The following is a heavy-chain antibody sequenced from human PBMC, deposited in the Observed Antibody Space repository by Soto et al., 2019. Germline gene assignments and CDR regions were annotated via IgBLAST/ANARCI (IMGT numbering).Heavy chain of an antibody. Sequence: SETLCLTCAVSGGSISSSNWWSWVRQPPGKGLEWIGEIYHSGSTNYNPSLKSRVTISVDKSKNQFSLKLSSVTAADTAVYYCASIPYYDILTGYSAYWGQGTLVTVSS. CDR3: ASIPYYDILTGYSAY. J-gene: IGHJ4*02. CDR1: GGSISSSNW. D-gene: IGHD3-9*01. V-gene: IGHV4-4*02. CDR2: IYHSGST.